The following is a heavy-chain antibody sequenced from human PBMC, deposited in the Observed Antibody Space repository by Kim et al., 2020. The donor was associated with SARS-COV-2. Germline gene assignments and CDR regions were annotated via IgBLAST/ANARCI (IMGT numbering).Heavy chain of an antibody. CDR1: GFTFCSYA. D-gene: IGHD4-17*01. CDR3: ARGLNGDSLLDYYYGMDV. J-gene: IGHJ6*02. CDR2: SSSSGSAM. Sequence: GGSLRLSCAASGFTFCSYAMNWVRQAPGKGLEWVSFSSSSGSAMYYADSVKGRFTISRDNAKNSLYLQMHSLRAEDTAVYYCARGLNGDSLLDYYYGMDVWGQGTTVTVSS. V-gene: IGHV3-48*03.